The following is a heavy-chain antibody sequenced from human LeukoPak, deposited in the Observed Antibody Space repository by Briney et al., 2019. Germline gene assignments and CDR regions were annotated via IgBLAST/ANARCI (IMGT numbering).Heavy chain of an antibody. V-gene: IGHV3-7*02. D-gene: IGHD3-10*01. Sequence: GGSLRLSCAVSGFTFSSLWMSWVRQAPGKGLEWVAHIRTDGNQKFYVDSVKGRFTISRDNAKNSLYLQMNSLRADDTAVYYCAAEIYYYAEGDYWGQGTLVTVAS. CDR1: GFTFSSLW. J-gene: IGHJ4*02. CDR3: AAEIYYYAEGDY. CDR2: IRTDGNQK.